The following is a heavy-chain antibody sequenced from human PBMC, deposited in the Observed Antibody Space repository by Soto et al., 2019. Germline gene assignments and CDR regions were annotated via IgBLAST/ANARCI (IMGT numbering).Heavy chain of an antibody. Sequence: PGESLKISCKGSGYSFITHWIAWVRQMPGEGLEWMGIINPADSDIRYSPSFQGQVTISVDKSINTAYLQWSSLKASDTATYYCTRPQSSGWYDFWGQGTLVIVSS. CDR1: GYSFITHW. CDR3: TRPQSSGWYDF. CDR2: INPADSDI. D-gene: IGHD3-22*01. J-gene: IGHJ5*01. V-gene: IGHV5-51*01.